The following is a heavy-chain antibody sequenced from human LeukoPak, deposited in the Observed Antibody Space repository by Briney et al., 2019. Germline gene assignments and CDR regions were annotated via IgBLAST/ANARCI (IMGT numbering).Heavy chain of an antibody. J-gene: IGHJ4*02. CDR2: INHSGST. V-gene: IGHV4-34*01. D-gene: IGHD3-22*01. Sequence: SETLSLTCAVYGGSFSGYYWSWIRQPPGEGLEWIGEINHSGSTNYNPSLKSRVTISVDTSKNQFSLKLSSVTAADTAVYYCARLGRNYDSSGYYYLDYWGQGTLVTVSS. CDR1: GGSFSGYY. CDR3: ARLGRNYDSSGYYYLDY.